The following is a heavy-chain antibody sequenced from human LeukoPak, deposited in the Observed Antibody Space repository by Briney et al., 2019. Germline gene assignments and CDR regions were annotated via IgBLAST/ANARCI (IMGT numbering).Heavy chain of an antibody. Sequence: SETLSLTCTVSGGSISSSNYYWGWIRQPPGKGLEWIGEINHGGSTTYNPSLQSRVTMSVDTSTNQISLKMTSVTAADTAIYYCARHTWQWLPFDGWGQGTQVTISS. CDR3: ARHTWQWLPFDG. J-gene: IGHJ4*02. D-gene: IGHD5-12*01. CDR2: INHGGST. CDR1: GGSISSSNYY. V-gene: IGHV4-39*07.